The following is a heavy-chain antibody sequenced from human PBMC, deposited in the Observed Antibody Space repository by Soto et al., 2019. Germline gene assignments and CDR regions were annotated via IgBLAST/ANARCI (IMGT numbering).Heavy chain of an antibody. D-gene: IGHD2-21*01. Sequence: KWLEWVSANSGSGGRTYYATSVKGRFTISRDNSKNTLYLQMNSLRAEDTAVYYGALFFFFSEDDIAYVLSVPAFQL. J-gene: IGHJ1*01. CDR3: ALFFFFSEDDIAYVLSVPAFQL. CDR2: NSGSGGRT. V-gene: IGHV3-23*01.